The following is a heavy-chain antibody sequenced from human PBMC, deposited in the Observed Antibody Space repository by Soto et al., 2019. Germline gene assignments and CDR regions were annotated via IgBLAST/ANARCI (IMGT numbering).Heavy chain of an antibody. J-gene: IGHJ3*02. CDR3: TREKIENSDGLYDAFGI. CDR2: MKPKSGGA. CDR1: GYTFTEYY. V-gene: IGHV1-2*02. Sequence: ASVKVSCKTSGYTFTEYYPHWERHATGQGLEWMGWMKPKSGGAYFAQKFQGRVTLTRDTSIGTAYIELTSLTSDDTAVYFCTREKIENSDGLYDAFGIWGRG. D-gene: IGHD5-18*01.